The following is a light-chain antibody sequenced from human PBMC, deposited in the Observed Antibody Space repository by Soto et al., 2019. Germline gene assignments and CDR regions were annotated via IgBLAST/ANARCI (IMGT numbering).Light chain of an antibody. J-gene: IGLJ1*01. Sequence: QSALTQPASVSGSPGQSITISCTGTSSDVGSYNLVSWYQQHPGKAPKLMIYEGSKRPSGVSNRLSGSKSGNTASLTISGLQAEDEADYYCCSYAGSSTFVFGPGTKVTVL. CDR1: SSDVGSYNL. CDR2: EGS. V-gene: IGLV2-23*01. CDR3: CSYAGSSTFV.